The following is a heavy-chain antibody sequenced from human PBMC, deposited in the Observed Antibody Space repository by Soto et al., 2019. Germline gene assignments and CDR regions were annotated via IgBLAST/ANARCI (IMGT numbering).Heavy chain of an antibody. CDR1: GFSFGDYN. V-gene: IGHV3-48*02. CDR3: ARDTSHGVTIGGLDS. Sequence: EVQLVESGGGLVQPGGSLRLSCAASGFSFGDYNMNWVRQAPGKGLEWVSHITSGLTTHYADFVQGRFTISSDNAKNSLYLEMNDLRDEDTAVYYCARDTSHGVTIGGLDSWGQGTLVTVSS. CDR2: ITSGLTT. D-gene: IGHD3-16*01. J-gene: IGHJ4*02.